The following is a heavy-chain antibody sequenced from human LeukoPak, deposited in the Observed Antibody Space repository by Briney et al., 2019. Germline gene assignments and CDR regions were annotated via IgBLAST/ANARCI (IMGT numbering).Heavy chain of an antibody. CDR3: AKDLGSRPLSGLGYFDY. Sequence: GGSLRLSCAASGFTFDDYAMHWVRQAPGKGLEWVSGISWNSGSIGYADSVKGRFTISRDNAKNSLYLQMNSLRAEDTALYYCAKDLGSRPLSGLGYFDYWGQGTLVTVSS. CDR2: ISWNSGSI. J-gene: IGHJ4*02. D-gene: IGHD6-19*01. CDR1: GFTFDDYA. V-gene: IGHV3-9*01.